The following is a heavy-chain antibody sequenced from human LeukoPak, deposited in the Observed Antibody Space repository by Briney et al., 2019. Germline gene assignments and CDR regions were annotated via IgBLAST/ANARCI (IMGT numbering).Heavy chain of an antibody. CDR2: ISSSSSYI. CDR3: ARVVAVAGGDY. Sequence: GGSLRLSCAASGVTFSSDSMNWVRQAPGEGLEWVSSISSSSSYIYYADSVKGRFTISRENAKNSLSLQMNSLRAEDTAVYYCARVVAVAGGDYWGQGTLVTVSS. V-gene: IGHV3-21*01. CDR1: GVTFSSDS. D-gene: IGHD6-19*01. J-gene: IGHJ4*02.